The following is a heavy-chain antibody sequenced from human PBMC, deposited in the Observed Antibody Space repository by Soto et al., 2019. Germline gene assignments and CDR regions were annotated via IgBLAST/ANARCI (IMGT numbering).Heavy chain of an antibody. Sequence: SETLSLTCAVSGGSISSGGYSWSWIRQPPGKGLEWIGYIYHSGSTYYNPSLKSRVTISVDRSKNQFSLKLSSVTAADTAVYYCARGWFGELFFDYWGQGTLVTVYS. CDR2: IYHSGST. V-gene: IGHV4-30-2*01. CDR1: GGSISSGGYS. D-gene: IGHD3-10*01. J-gene: IGHJ4*02. CDR3: ARGWFGELFFDY.